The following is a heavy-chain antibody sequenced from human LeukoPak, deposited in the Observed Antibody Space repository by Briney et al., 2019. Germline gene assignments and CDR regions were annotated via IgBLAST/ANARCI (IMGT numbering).Heavy chain of an antibody. CDR2: ISSSSSYI. D-gene: IGHD5-12*01. Sequence: PGGSLRLSCVASGFTFDNYAMNWVRQAPGKGLQWVSSISSSSSYIYYADSVKGRFTISRDNAKRSLSLQMNNLRAEDTAVYYCARTRTGSGYDPDSWGQGTLVTVSS. J-gene: IGHJ5*01. V-gene: IGHV3-21*01. CDR3: ARTRTGSGYDPDS. CDR1: GFTFDNYA.